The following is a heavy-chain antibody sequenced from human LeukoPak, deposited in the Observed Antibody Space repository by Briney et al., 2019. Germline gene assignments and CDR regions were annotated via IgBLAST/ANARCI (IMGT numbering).Heavy chain of an antibody. CDR1: GYTFTSYN. CDR2: ISGYNGHT. J-gene: IGHJ4*02. D-gene: IGHD4-17*01. CDR3: ARSWTTMTDDYFDY. V-gene: IGHV1-18*04. Sequence: ASVKVSCKASGYTFTSYNIAWLRQAPGQGLEWMGWISGYNGHTNYARRLQDRVTMTTDTSTSTAYLELRSLRSDDTAVFYCARSWTTMTDDYFDYWGQGTLVTVSS.